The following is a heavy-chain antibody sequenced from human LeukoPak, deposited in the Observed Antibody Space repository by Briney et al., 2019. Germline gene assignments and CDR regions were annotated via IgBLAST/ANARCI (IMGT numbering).Heavy chain of an antibody. CDR2: IYYSGST. CDR1: GGSISSSSYY. J-gene: IGHJ4*02. D-gene: IGHD6-6*01. Sequence: SETLSLTCTVSGGSISSSSYYWGWIRQPPGKGLEWIGSIYYSGSTYYNPSLKSRVTISVDTSKNQFSLKLSPVTAADTAVYYCARDGDSSSFDYWGQGTLVTVSS. V-gene: IGHV4-39*07. CDR3: ARDGDSSSFDY.